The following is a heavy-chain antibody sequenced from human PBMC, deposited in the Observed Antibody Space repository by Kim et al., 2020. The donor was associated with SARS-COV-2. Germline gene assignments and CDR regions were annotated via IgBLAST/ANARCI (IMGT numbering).Heavy chain of an antibody. CDR3: ARVRFHEKSCYRDVDL. J-gene: IGHJ4*02. D-gene: IGHD3-10*01. V-gene: IGHV3-11*06. Sequence: SVKGRFTISRDNAKNSLYLQMNSLRAEDTAVYYCARVRFHEKSCYRDVDLWGQGTLVTVSS.